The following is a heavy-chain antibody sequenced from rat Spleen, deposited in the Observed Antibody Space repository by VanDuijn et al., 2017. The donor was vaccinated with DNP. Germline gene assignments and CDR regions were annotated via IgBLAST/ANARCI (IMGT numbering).Heavy chain of an antibody. Sequence: QVQLKESGPGLVQPSQTLSLTCTVSGFSLTSYGVSWVRQPPGKGLEWLGAIWSGGSTDYNSALKSRLSIHRATSKSQVLLTMNSVQTEDTSIYFCMSVAMDACGQGTSVTVSS. CDR2: IWSGGST. CDR1: GFSLTSYG. J-gene: IGHJ4*01. V-gene: IGHV2-15*01. CDR3: MSVAMDA.